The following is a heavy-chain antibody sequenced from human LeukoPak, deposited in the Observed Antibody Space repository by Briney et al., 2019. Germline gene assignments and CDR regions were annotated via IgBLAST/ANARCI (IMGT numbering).Heavy chain of an antibody. V-gene: IGHV1-18*01. CDR1: VYTFTSYG. CDR2: ISPYNGNT. J-gene: IGHJ4*02. Sequence: ASVKVSFKASVYTFTSYGISWVRQAPGQGLEWMGWISPYNGNTNYAQKLQGRVTMTTDTSTSTAYMELRSLRSDDTAVYYCARNPSTALDYWGQGTLVTVSS. CDR3: ARNPSTALDY. D-gene: IGHD4-17*01.